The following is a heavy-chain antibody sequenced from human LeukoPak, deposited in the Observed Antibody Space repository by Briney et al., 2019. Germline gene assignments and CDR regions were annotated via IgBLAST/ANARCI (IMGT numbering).Heavy chain of an antibody. D-gene: IGHD3-10*01. J-gene: IGHJ4*02. V-gene: IGHV1-18*01. Sequence: ASVKASCKASGYTFTTYGISWVRQAPGQGLEWMGWISAYNGNTKYAQKLQGRVTMTTDTSTSTAYMELRSLRSDDTAVYYCARDLGYYGSGSSPSDYWGQGTLVTVSS. CDR1: GYTFTTYG. CDR3: ARDLGYYGSGSSPSDY. CDR2: ISAYNGNT.